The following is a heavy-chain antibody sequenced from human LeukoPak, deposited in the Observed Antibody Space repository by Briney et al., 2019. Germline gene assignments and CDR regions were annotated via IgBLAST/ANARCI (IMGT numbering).Heavy chain of an antibody. J-gene: IGHJ3*02. Sequence: SETLSLTCTVSGGSISSYYWSWIRQPPGKGLEWIGYIYYSGSTNYNPSLKSRVTISVDTSKNQFSLKLSSVTAADTAVYYCARASITMNDAFDIWGKGTTVTVSS. CDR3: ARASITMNDAFDI. D-gene: IGHD3-22*01. V-gene: IGHV4-59*01. CDR1: GGSISSYY. CDR2: IYYSGST.